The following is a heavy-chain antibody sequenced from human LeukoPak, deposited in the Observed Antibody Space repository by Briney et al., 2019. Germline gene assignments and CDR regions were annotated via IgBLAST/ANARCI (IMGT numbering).Heavy chain of an antibody. D-gene: IGHD3-3*01. CDR1: GGSFSGYY. CDR2: INHSGST. V-gene: IGHV4-34*01. Sequence: PSETLSLTCAVYGGSFSGYYWSWIRQPPGKGLEWIGEINHSGSTNYNPSLKSRVTISVDTSKNQFSLKLSSVTAADTAVYYCARGAVFGVVITYNWFDPWGQGTLVTVSS. J-gene: IGHJ5*02. CDR3: ARGAVFGVVITYNWFDP.